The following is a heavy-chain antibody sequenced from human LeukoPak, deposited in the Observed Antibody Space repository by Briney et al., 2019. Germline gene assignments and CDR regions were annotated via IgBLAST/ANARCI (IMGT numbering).Heavy chain of an antibody. J-gene: IGHJ4*02. CDR3: ARRGFYGGWHHLDY. V-gene: IGHV4-39*01. CDR1: GGSISSSSYY. D-gene: IGHD6-19*01. Sequence: PSETLSLTCTVSGGSISSSSYYWGWIRQPPGKGLEWIGSIYYSGSTYYNPSLKSRVTISVDTSKNQFSLKLSSVTAADTAVYYCARRGFYGGWHHLDYWGQGTLVTVSS. CDR2: IYYSGST.